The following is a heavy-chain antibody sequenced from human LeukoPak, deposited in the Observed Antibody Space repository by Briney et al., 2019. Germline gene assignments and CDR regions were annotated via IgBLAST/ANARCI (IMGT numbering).Heavy chain of an antibody. CDR2: IIPIFGTA. CDR1: GGTFSSYA. D-gene: IGHD5-24*01. CDR3: ARASLGRGYFDY. J-gene: IGHJ4*02. Sequence: EASVKVSCKDSGGTFSSYAISWVRQAPGQGLEWMGGIIPIFGTANYAQKFQGRVTITTDESTSTAYMELSSLRSEDTAVYYCARASLGRGYFDYWGQGTLVAVSS. V-gene: IGHV1-69*05.